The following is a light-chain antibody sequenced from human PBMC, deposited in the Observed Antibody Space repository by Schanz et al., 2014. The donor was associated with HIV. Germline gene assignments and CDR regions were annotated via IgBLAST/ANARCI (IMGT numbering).Light chain of an antibody. Sequence: QSALTQPASASGSPGRSVTFSCTGTSADIGSYNYVSWYQHHPGKAPKLLIYGVTDRPSGVSNRFSGSKSGNTASLTISGLQAEDEAVYYCSSYTSSSSVVFGGGTKLTVL. CDR1: SADIGSYNY. CDR3: SSYTSSSSVV. V-gene: IGLV2-14*03. CDR2: GVT. J-gene: IGLJ2*01.